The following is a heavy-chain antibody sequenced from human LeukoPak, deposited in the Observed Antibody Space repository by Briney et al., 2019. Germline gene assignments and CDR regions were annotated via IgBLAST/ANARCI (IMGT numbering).Heavy chain of an antibody. V-gene: IGHV1-2*02. CDR2: INPNSGGT. D-gene: IGHD3-10*01. CDR3: ASQRVWFGDTRGYFDY. Sequence: ASVKVSCTASGYTFTGYYMHWVRQAPGQGLEWMGWINPNSGGTNYAQKFQGRVTMTRDTSISTAYMELSRRRSDDTAVYYCASQRVWFGDTRGYFDYWGQGTLVTVSS. CDR1: GYTFTGYY. J-gene: IGHJ4*02.